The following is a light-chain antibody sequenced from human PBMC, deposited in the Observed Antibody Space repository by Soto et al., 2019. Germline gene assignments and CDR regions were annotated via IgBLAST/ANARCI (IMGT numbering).Light chain of an antibody. J-gene: IGKJ4*01. Sequence: IVLTQSPGTLSLSPGERATLSCRASQSVSINFLAWYQQKPGQAPRLLIYVASSRATGISDRFSGSGSGTDFTLTISRLEPEDFALYYCQQYGTSPLTFGGGTKVDIK. V-gene: IGKV3-20*01. CDR1: QSVSINF. CDR2: VAS. CDR3: QQYGTSPLT.